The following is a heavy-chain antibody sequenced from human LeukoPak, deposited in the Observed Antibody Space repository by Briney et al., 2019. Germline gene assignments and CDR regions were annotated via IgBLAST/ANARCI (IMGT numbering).Heavy chain of an antibody. Sequence: ASVKVSCKASGGTFSSYAISWVRQAPGQGLEWMGGIIPIFGTANYAQKFQGRVTMTTDTSTSTAYMELRSLRSDDTAVYYCARDWEYCSSTSYSNWFDPWGPGTLVTVSS. CDR3: ARDWEYCSSTSYSNWFDP. CDR1: GGTFSSYA. CDR2: IIPIFGTA. D-gene: IGHD2-2*01. V-gene: IGHV1-69*05. J-gene: IGHJ5*02.